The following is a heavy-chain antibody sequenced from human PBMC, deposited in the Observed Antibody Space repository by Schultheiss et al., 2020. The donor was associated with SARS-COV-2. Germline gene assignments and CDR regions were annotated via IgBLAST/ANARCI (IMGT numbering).Heavy chain of an antibody. D-gene: IGHD3-9*01. CDR3: ARVAYFDWLPYFDY. CDR2: INQSGNT. J-gene: IGHJ4*02. V-gene: IGHV4-34*01. Sequence: SETLSLTCTVSGGSISTYYWSWIRQPPGKGLEWIGEINQSGNTNYNPSLKSRVTISVDTSKNQFSLKLSSVTAADTAVYYCARVAYFDWLPYFDYWGQGTLVTVSS. CDR1: GGSISTYY.